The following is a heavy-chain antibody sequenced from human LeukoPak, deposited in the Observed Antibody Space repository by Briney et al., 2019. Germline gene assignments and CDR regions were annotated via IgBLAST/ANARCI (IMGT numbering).Heavy chain of an antibody. CDR1: GFTFGDYA. V-gene: IGHV3-23*01. CDR2: ISGSGGST. J-gene: IGHJ3*01. CDR3: AKVAEDYYDSSGVGAFDV. D-gene: IGHD3-22*01. Sequence: GGSLRLSCTASGFTFGDYAMSWVRQAPGKGLEWVSAISGSGGSTYYADSVKGRFTISRDNSKNTLYLQMNSLRAEDTAVYYCAKVAEDYYDSSGVGAFDVWGQGTMVTVSS.